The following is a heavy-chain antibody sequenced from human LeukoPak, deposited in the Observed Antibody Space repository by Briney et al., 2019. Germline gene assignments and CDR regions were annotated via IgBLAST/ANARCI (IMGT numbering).Heavy chain of an antibody. V-gene: IGHV1-46*01. D-gene: IGHD3/OR15-3a*01. CDR3: ARSWWGTDWLLYKNWFNP. J-gene: IGHJ5*02. CDR1: GFTFSSYY. Sequence: GASVKVSCQASGFTFSSYYMHWVRQAPGQGLDWVGMINHSGGTTKYAQEFQGRLTMTRDTSTSTVYMELSSLRSEDTAFYYCARSWWGTDWLLYKNWFNPWGQGTLVTVSS. CDR2: INHSGGTT.